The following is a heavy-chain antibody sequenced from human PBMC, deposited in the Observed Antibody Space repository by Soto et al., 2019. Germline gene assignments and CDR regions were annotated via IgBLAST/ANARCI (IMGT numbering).Heavy chain of an antibody. J-gene: IGHJ6*02. CDR2: INPSGGST. V-gene: IGHV1-46*01. Sequence: QVQLVQSGAEVKKPGASVKVSCKASGYTFTSYYMHWVRQAPGQGLEWMGIINPSGGSTSYAQKVQGRVTMTRDTSTSTVYMELSSLRSEDTAVYYCARIAAAGTPYYYGMDVWGQGTTVTVSS. CDR3: ARIAAAGTPYYYGMDV. CDR1: GYTFTSYY. D-gene: IGHD6-13*01.